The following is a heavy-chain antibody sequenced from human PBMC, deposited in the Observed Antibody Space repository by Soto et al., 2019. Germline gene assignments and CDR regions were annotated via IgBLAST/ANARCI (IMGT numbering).Heavy chain of an antibody. CDR1: GGSISSGGYY. V-gene: IGHV4-31*03. Sequence: QVQLQESGPGLVKPSQTLSLTCTVSGGSISSGGYYWSWMRQHPGKGLEWIGYVYYGDNTYHNPSLESRVTISVDTSKNQFSLKLSSVTAADTAVYYCARGFLEWLSHPYYGMDVWGQGTTVTVSS. CDR2: VYYGDNT. J-gene: IGHJ6*02. CDR3: ARGFLEWLSHPYYGMDV. D-gene: IGHD3-3*01.